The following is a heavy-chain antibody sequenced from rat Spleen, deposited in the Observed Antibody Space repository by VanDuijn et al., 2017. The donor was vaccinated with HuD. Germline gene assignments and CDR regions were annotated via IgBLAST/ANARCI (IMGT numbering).Heavy chain of an antibody. J-gene: IGHJ2*01. CDR3: ARRFDFDY. CDR1: GFTFSDYY. Sequence: EVQLVESGGGLVQPGRSLKVSCAASGFTFSDYYMAWVRQAPKKGLEWVASISYEGSSTYYGDSVKGRFTVSRDNARNTLYLQMDSLRSEDTATYFCARRFDFDYWGQGVMVTVSS. V-gene: IGHV5-22*01. D-gene: IGHD4-1*01. CDR2: ISYEGSST.